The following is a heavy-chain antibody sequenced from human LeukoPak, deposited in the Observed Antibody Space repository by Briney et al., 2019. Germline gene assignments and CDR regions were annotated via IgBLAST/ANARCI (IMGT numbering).Heavy chain of an antibody. J-gene: IGHJ4*02. D-gene: IGHD6-13*01. CDR1: GYTFTSYD. CDR2: LNPNSGNT. Sequence: ASVKVSCKASGYTFTSYDINWVRQATGQGLEWMGWLNPNSGNTGYAQKFQGRVTMTRNTSISTAYMELSSLRSEDTAVYYCARGLIAAAGNLVYWGQGTLVTVSS. V-gene: IGHV1-8*01. CDR3: ARGLIAAAGNLVY.